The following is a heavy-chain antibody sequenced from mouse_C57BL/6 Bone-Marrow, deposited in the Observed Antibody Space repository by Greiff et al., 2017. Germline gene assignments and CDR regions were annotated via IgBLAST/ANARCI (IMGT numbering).Heavy chain of an antibody. CDR1: GYSITSGYY. CDR3: ARLPWFAY. CDR2: ISYDGSN. J-gene: IGHJ3*01. Sequence: VQLKQSGPGLVKPSQSLSLTCSVTGYSITSGYYWNWIRQFPGNKLEWMGYISYDGSNNYNPSLKNRISFTRDTSKNQFFLKLNSVTTEDTATYYCARLPWFAYWGQGTLVTVSA. V-gene: IGHV3-6*01.